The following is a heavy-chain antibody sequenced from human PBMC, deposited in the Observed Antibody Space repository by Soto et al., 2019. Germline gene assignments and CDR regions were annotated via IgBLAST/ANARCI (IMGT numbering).Heavy chain of an antibody. CDR3: ARANTYYDILTGPAPNWFDP. D-gene: IGHD3-9*01. CDR1: GYSFTSYW. V-gene: IGHV5-51*01. CDR2: IYPGDSDT. Sequence: GESLKISCKGSGYSFTSYWIGWVRQMPGKGLEWMGIIYPGDSDTRYSPSFQGQVTISADKSFSTAYLQWSSLKAPDTAMYYCARANTYYDILTGPAPNWFDPWGQGTLVTVSS. J-gene: IGHJ5*02.